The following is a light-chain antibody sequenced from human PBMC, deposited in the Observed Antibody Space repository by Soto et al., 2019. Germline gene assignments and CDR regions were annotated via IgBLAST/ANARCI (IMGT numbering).Light chain of an antibody. J-gene: IGKJ5*01. V-gene: IGKV3-20*01. CDR1: ENVRTF. CDR3: QQYGSSPPIT. Sequence: EVVLTQSPATLSLSPGERATLSFGAIENVRTFVDWYQQKPGQAPRLLIYGASSRATGIPDRFSGSGSGTDFTLTISRLEPEDFAVYYCQQYGSSPPITFGQGTRLEIK. CDR2: GAS.